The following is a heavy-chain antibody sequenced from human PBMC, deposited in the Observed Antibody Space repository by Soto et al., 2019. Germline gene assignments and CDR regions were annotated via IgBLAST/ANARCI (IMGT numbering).Heavy chain of an antibody. Sequence: PGGSLRLSCAASGFTFSSYGMHWVRQAPGKGLEWVAVISYDGSNEYYADSVKGRFTISRDNSRNTLYLQMNSLRAEDTAVYYCAKDPEQVVAATSAFDYWGQGTLVTVSS. J-gene: IGHJ4*02. CDR2: ISYDGSNE. CDR3: AKDPEQVVAATSAFDY. CDR1: GFTFSSYG. D-gene: IGHD2-15*01. V-gene: IGHV3-30*18.